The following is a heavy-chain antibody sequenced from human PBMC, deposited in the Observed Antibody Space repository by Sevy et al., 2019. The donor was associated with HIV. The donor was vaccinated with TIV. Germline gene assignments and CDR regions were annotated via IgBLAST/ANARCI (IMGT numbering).Heavy chain of an antibody. CDR3: AAEDMTTFGGHLRVFDI. D-gene: IGHD3-16*01. CDR1: GFTFSSSA. Sequence: SVKGSCKTSGFTFSSSAVQWVRQVRGQRLEWIGWIVVGSDVTNYAQNFQERVTISRDVSTKTVYMDLTSLRSEDTAVYYCAAEDMTTFGGHLRVFDIWGQGTMVTVSS. V-gene: IGHV1-58*01. CDR2: IVVGSDVT. J-gene: IGHJ3*02.